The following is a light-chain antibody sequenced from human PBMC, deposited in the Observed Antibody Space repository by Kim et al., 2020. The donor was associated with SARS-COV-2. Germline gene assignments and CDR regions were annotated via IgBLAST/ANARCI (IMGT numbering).Light chain of an antibody. CDR3: QQRRSWPLT. J-gene: IGKJ4*01. CDR2: DAS. Sequence: EIVLKQSPATLSLSPGERATLSCRASQSVSSYLAWYQQKPGQAPRLLIFDASNRATGIPARFSGSGSGTDFTLTISSLEPEDFAVYYCQQRRSWPLTFGGGTKVDIK. V-gene: IGKV3-11*01. CDR1: QSVSSY.